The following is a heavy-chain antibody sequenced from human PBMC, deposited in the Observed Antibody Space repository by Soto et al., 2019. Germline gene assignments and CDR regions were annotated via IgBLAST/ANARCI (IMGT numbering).Heavy chain of an antibody. Sequence: PGGSLRLSCASSVFTFSSYGMHCVRHSPGKWLEWVAVISYDGSNKYYADSVKGRFTISRDNSKNTLYLQMNSLRAEDTAVYYCAKEYYDILTGYQNTIDYWALGTLVTVSS. D-gene: IGHD3-9*01. CDR1: VFTFSSYG. J-gene: IGHJ4*02. V-gene: IGHV3-30*18. CDR3: AKEYYDILTGYQNTIDY. CDR2: ISYDGSNK.